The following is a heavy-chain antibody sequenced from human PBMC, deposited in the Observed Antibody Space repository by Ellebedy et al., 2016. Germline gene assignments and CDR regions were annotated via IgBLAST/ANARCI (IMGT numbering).Heavy chain of an antibody. V-gene: IGHV3-30*18. CDR3: AKGNSGFIKYYFDY. CDR1: GFPFSSFA. Sequence: GESLKISXSASGFPFSSFAMHWVRQAPGKGLEWVAVLSFDGVNTHYSDSVKGRFTISRDTSKNTLYLHMNSLRADDTAVYYCAKGNSGFIKYYFDYWGQGTLVTVSS. J-gene: IGHJ4*02. CDR2: LSFDGVNT. D-gene: IGHD5-12*01.